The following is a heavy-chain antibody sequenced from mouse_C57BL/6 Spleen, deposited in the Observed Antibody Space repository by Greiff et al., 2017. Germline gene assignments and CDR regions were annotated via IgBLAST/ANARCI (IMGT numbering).Heavy chain of an antibody. CDR2: IWRGGST. CDR1: GFSLTSYG. J-gene: IGHJ3*01. V-gene: IGHV2-5*01. CDR3: AKRKGDYDGFAY. Sequence: VKLVESGPGLVQPSQSLSITCTVSGFSLTSYGVHWVRQSPGKGLEWLGVIWRGGSTDYNAAFMSRLSITKDNSKSQVFFKMNSLQADDTAIYYCAKRKGDYDGFAYWGQGTLVTVSA. D-gene: IGHD2-4*01.